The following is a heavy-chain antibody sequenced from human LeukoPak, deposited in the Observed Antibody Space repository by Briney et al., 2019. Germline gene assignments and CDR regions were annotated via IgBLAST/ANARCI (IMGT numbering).Heavy chain of an antibody. D-gene: IGHD5-18*01. V-gene: IGHV1-69*05. CDR3: AREQYRRSAMVRYFDY. J-gene: IGHJ4*02. Sequence: SVKVSCKASGGAFSSYAISWVRQAPGQGLEWMGGIIPIFGTANYAQKFQGRVTITTDESTSTAYMELSSLRSEDTAVYYCAREQYRRSAMVRYFDYWGQGTLVTVSS. CDR2: IIPIFGTA. CDR1: GGAFSSYA.